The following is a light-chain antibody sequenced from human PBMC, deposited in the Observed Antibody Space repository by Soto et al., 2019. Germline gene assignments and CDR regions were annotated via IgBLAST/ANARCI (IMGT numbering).Light chain of an antibody. V-gene: IGKV3-20*01. Sequence: EIVLTQSPGTLSLSPGERATLSCRASQSVSNNYLAWYQQKPGQAPRLLIYGASNRATGIPDRFSGSGSGTDFTLTISRLEPEDFAVYYCQQYNNWRTFGQGTKVDIK. J-gene: IGKJ1*01. CDR1: QSVSNNY. CDR3: QQYNNWRT. CDR2: GAS.